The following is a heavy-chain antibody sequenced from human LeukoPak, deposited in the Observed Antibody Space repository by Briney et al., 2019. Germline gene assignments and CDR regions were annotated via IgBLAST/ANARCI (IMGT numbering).Heavy chain of an antibody. CDR2: IFYSGST. D-gene: IGHD3-9*01. CDR1: GGSISSSTW. CDR3: ASGGLVSRYLDH. V-gene: IGHV4-4*02. Sequence: SETLSLTCGVSGGSISSSTWWTWVRQPPGKGLEWIGEIFYSGSTNSNPSLKSRLTMSVDESKHEFSLKLTSVTAADTAVYYCASGGLVSRYLDHWGQGTLVTVSS. J-gene: IGHJ4*02.